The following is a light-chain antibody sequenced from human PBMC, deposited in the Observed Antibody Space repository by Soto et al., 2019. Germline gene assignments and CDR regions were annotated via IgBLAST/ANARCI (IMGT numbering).Light chain of an antibody. V-gene: IGLV1-40*01. CDR3: QPYDSSLSGS. J-gene: IGLJ2*01. Sequence: QSVLTQPPSVSGAPGQRVTISCTGSSSDIGAGYDVHWYQQLPGTAPKLLIYGNINRPSGVPDRFSGSRSGTSASLAITGLQAEDEADYYCQPYDSSLSGSFGGGTKLTVL. CDR2: GNI. CDR1: SSDIGAGYD.